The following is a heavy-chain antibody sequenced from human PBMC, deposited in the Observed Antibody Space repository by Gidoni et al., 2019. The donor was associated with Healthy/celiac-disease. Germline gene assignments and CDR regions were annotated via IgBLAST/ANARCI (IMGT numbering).Heavy chain of an antibody. D-gene: IGHD5-18*01. J-gene: IGHJ4*02. CDR1: GGSISSYY. Sequence: QVQLQESGPGLVKPSETLSLTCTVSGGSISSYYWRWIRQPPGKGLEWIGYIYYSGSTNYNPSLKSRVTISVDTSKNQFSLKLSAVTAADTAVYYCARHYSYGYINFDYWGQGTLVTVSS. V-gene: IGHV4-59*08. CDR2: IYYSGST. CDR3: ARHYSYGYINFDY.